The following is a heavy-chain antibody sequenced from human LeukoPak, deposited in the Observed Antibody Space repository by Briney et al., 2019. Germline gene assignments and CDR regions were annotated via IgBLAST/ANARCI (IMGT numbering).Heavy chain of an antibody. CDR3: ARTWYTSSKFDP. V-gene: IGHV3-23*01. Sequence: GGSLRLSCAASGFTFSSYTMTWVRQAPGKGLEWVSAISGSGGSTYYADSVKGRFTISRDNAKNTLYLQMNSLRAEDTAVYYCARTWYTSSKFDPWGQGTLVTVSS. CDR2: ISGSGGST. J-gene: IGHJ5*02. D-gene: IGHD6-13*01. CDR1: GFTFSSYT.